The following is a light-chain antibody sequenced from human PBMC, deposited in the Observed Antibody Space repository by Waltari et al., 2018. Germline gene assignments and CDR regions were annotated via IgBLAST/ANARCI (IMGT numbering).Light chain of an antibody. Sequence: DIQLTQSPSFLSASVGDRVTITCRASQGISSYLAWYQQKPGKAPKLLIYAASTLQSGVPSRFSGSGSRTEFPLTISSLQPEDFATYYCQQLNSYPWTFGQGTKVEIK. V-gene: IGKV1-9*01. CDR3: QQLNSYPWT. J-gene: IGKJ1*01. CDR1: QGISSY. CDR2: AAS.